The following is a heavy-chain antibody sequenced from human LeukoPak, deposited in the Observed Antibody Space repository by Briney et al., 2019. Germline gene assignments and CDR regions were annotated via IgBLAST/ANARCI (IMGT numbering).Heavy chain of an antibody. J-gene: IGHJ4*02. CDR1: GYTFTSYG. CDR2: ISAYNGNT. Sequence: ASVKVSCKASGYTFTSYGISWVRQAPGQGLEWMGWISAYNGNTNYAQRLQGRVTTTTDTSTSTAYMELRSLRSDDTAVYFCARVNNYDILSSFDYWGQGTLVTVSS. V-gene: IGHV1-18*01. D-gene: IGHD3-9*01. CDR3: ARVNNYDILSSFDY.